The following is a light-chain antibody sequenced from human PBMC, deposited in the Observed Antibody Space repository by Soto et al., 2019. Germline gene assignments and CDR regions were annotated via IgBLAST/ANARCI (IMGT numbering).Light chain of an antibody. CDR3: CSYAGSSTYVL. Sequence: QSALTQPASVSGSPGQSITISCTGTSSDVGSYNLVSWYQQHPGKAPKLMIYDGNKRPSGVSNRFSGSKSGNTASLTISGLQAEDEADYYCCSYAGSSTYVLFGGGTKLTVL. V-gene: IGLV2-23*01. J-gene: IGLJ2*01. CDR1: SSDVGSYNL. CDR2: DGN.